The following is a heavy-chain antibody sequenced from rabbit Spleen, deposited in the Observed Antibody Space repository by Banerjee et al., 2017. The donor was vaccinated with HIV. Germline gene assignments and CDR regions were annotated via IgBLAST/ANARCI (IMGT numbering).Heavy chain of an antibody. J-gene: IGHJ2*01. CDR2: INTATGKA. CDR1: GFSFSDRDV. CDR3: ARDGGGIGLDS. V-gene: IGHV1S45*01. Sequence: QEQLEESGGGLVKPEGSLTLTCKASGFSFSDRDVMCWVRQAPGKGLEWIACINTATGKAVYASWAKGRFTISKTSSTTVTLQMTSLTAADTATYFCARDGGGIGLDSWGPGTLVTVS. D-gene: IGHD1-1*01.